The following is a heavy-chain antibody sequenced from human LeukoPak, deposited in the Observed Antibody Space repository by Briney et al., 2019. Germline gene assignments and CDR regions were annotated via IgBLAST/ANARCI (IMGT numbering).Heavy chain of an antibody. V-gene: IGHV1-18*01. D-gene: IGHD3-3*01. CDR1: GYTFTAYG. CDR2: ISSYNGNT. J-gene: IGHJ6*02. CDR3: ARDPAANYDFWRGYYQGYYYGMDV. Sequence: ASVKVSCKASGYTFTAYGISWVRQATGQALEWMGWISSYNGNTNYAQNLQGRITMTTDTSTSTAYMELRSLRSDDTAVYYCARDPAANYDFWRGYYQGYYYGMDVWGQGTTVTVSS.